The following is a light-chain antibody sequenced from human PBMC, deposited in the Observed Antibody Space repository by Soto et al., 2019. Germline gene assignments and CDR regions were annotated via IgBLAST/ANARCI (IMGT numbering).Light chain of an antibody. CDR2: DVS. V-gene: IGLV2-14*03. Sequence: QSALTQPASVSGSPGQSFTISCTGTSSDVGAHHSVSWYQQHPGKAHKLIIFDVSNRPSGVSNRFSGSKSGNTASLTISGLHAEDDDDYYCSSFTDTGTVMFGGGTKVTVL. CDR1: SSDVGAHHS. J-gene: IGLJ3*02. CDR3: SSFTDTGTVM.